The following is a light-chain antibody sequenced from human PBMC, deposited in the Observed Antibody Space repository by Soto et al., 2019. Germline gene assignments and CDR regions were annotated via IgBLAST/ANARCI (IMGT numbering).Light chain of an antibody. CDR2: AAS. V-gene: IGKV1-6*01. Sequence: ALQMTQSPSSLSSSLGDRVTITFRASQGIRNDLGWYQQKPGKAPKLLIYAASSLQRGVPSRFSGSGACTDFTLTISSLQPEDFATYYCLQDYNYPLTFGGGTKVDIK. CDR1: QGIRND. CDR3: LQDYNYPLT. J-gene: IGKJ4*01.